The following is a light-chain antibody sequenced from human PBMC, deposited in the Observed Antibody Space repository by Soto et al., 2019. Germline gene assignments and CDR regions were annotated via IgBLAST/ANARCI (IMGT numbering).Light chain of an antibody. CDR1: QGSSNY. CDR3: QQYDNIPPIT. V-gene: IGKV1-33*01. Sequence: SQGSSNYINWYQXXPAKAXXRXXYDASNLETGVPSRFSGSGGGTDFTFPISSLQPEDKVKYECQQYDNIPPITFGQGSRLEI. J-gene: IGKJ5*01. CDR2: DAS.